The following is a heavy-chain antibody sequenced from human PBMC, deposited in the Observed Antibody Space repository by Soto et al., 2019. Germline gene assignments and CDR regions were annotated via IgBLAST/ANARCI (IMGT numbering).Heavy chain of an antibody. Sequence: EVQLVESGGGLIQPGGSLRLSCAVSGFTVSNNYMSWVRQAPGKGLEGVSVIYSGGYTAYGDSVKGRFTISRDNSKNTLFLKRRGLGADDPAFFYCAPARGGGGYWGQGTLVTVSS. CDR2: IYSGGYT. CDR3: APARGGGGY. J-gene: IGHJ4*02. CDR1: GFTVSNNY. V-gene: IGHV3-53*01. D-gene: IGHD3-10*01.